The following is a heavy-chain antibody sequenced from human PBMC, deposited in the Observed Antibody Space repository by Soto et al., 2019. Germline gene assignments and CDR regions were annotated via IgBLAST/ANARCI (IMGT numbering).Heavy chain of an antibody. Sequence: PGGSLRLSCAASGFKFSSYGMHWVRQAPGKGLEWVAVISYDGSNKYYADSVKGRFTISRDNSKNTLYLQMNSLRAEDTAVYYCARSTPMDTAIMGYYYYYGMDVWGQGTTVTVSS. CDR3: ARSTPMDTAIMGYYYYYGMDV. D-gene: IGHD5-18*01. J-gene: IGHJ6*02. V-gene: IGHV3-30*03. CDR2: ISYDGSNK. CDR1: GFKFSSYG.